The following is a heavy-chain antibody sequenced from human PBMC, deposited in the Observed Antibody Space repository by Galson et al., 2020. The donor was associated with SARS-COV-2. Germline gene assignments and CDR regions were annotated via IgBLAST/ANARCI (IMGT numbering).Heavy chain of an antibody. V-gene: IGHV3-48*01. CDR2: ISSSSSTI. CDR3: AREVNERWFDP. J-gene: IGHJ5*02. Sequence: ASLRLSCAASGFTFSSYSMNWVRQAPGKGLEWVSYISSSSSTIYYADSVKGRFTISRDNAKNSLYLQMNSLRAEDTAVYYCAREVNERWFDPWGQGTLVTVSS. CDR1: GFTFSSYS. D-gene: IGHD1-1*01.